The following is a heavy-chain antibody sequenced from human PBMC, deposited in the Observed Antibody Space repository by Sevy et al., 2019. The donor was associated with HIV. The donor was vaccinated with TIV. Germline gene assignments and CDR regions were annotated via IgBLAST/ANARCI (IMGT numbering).Heavy chain of an antibody. CDR2: ISSNGGST. Sequence: GVSLRLSCSASGFTFSSYAMHWVRQAPGKGLEYVSAISSNGGSTYYADSVKGRFTISRDNSKNTLYLQMSSLGAEDTAVYYCVKDQATIFGVVIPGDYWGQRTLVTVSS. V-gene: IGHV3-64D*06. D-gene: IGHD3-3*01. J-gene: IGHJ4*02. CDR3: VKDQATIFGVVIPGDY. CDR1: GFTFSSYA.